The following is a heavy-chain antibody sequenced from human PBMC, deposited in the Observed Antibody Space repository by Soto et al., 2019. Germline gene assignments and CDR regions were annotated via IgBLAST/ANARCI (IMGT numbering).Heavy chain of an antibody. CDR3: ARVFGSGDCSGGSCYSEDY. CDR2: IYYSGST. V-gene: IGHV4-59*01. Sequence: SETLSLTCTVSGGSISSYYWSWIRQPPGKGLEWIGYIYYSGSTNYNPPLKSRVTISVDTSKNQFSLKLSSVTAADTAVYYCARVFGSGDCSGGSCYSEDYWGQGTLVTVSS. D-gene: IGHD2-15*01. CDR1: GGSISSYY. J-gene: IGHJ4*02.